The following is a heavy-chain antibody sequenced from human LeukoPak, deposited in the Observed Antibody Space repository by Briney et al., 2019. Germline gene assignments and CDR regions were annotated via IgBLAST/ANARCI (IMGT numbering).Heavy chain of an antibody. D-gene: IGHD3-10*01. V-gene: IGHV1-18*01. CDR2: ISGYNGNT. CDR1: GYAFTRYV. J-gene: IGHJ4*02. CDR3: ARGYYFGSGSDYTHYFDY. Sequence: ASVKVSFKASGYAFTRYVSSWVRQAPGQGLEWMGWISGYNGNTNYAQKFQGRVTVTTDTSTSTAYMELRSLRSDDTAVYFCARGYYFGSGSDYTHYFDYWGQGTLVTVSS.